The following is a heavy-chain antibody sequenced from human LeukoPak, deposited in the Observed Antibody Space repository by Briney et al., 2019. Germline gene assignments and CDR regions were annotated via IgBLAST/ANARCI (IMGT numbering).Heavy chain of an antibody. J-gene: IGHJ3*02. CDR3: ARRSTVAWAFDI. CDR2: ISSSGSTI. CDR1: GFTFSSYE. V-gene: IGHV3-48*03. D-gene: IGHD4-23*01. Sequence: PGGSLRLSCAASGFTFSSYEMNWVRQAPGKGLEWVSYISSSGSTIYYADSVKGRFTISRDNAKNSLYLQMNSLRAEDTAVYYCARRSTVAWAFDIWGQGTMVTVSS.